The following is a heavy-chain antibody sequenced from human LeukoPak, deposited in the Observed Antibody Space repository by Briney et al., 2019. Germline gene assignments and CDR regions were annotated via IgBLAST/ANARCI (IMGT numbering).Heavy chain of an antibody. CDR2: ISSSSSYI. V-gene: IGHV3-21*01. D-gene: IGHD2-15*01. Sequence: GGSLRLSCAASGFTLSYHSMNRVRQAPGKGLEWVSFISSSSSYIYYTDSVKGRFTISRDNAKNSLHLQMNSLRAEDTAVYYCVTALGPSPGWYYYMDVWGKGTTVTVSS. J-gene: IGHJ6*03. CDR1: GFTLSYHS. CDR3: VTALGPSPGWYYYMDV.